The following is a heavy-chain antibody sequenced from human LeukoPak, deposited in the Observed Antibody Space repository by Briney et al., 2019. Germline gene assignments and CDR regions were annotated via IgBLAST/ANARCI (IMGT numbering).Heavy chain of an antibody. D-gene: IGHD6-19*01. V-gene: IGHV3-9*01. J-gene: IGHJ4*02. CDR3: AREHAQWLALDY. CDR1: GFTFDDYA. CDR2: ISWNSGSI. Sequence: GGSLRLSCAASGFTFDDYAMHWVRQAPGKGLEWVSGISWNSGSIGYADSVKGRFTISRDNAKNSLYLQMNSLRAEDTAVYYCAREHAQWLALDYWGQGTLVTVSS.